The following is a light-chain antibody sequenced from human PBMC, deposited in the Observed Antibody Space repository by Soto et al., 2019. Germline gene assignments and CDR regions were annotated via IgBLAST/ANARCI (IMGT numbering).Light chain of an antibody. Sequence: ELVMTQSPATLSVSPGERATLSCRASQSVTSKLAWYQQKPGQAPRLLIYDASTRATGIPARFSGSGSGTEFTLTISSLQSEDFAVYYCQQYNNWPPYTFGRGTKLEIK. CDR3: QQYNNWPPYT. CDR2: DAS. CDR1: QSVTSK. J-gene: IGKJ2*01. V-gene: IGKV3-15*01.